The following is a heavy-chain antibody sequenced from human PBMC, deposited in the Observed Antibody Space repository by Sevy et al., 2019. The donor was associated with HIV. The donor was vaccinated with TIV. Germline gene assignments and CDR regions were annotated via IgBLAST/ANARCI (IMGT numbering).Heavy chain of an antibody. CDR1: GYTFTGYY. J-gene: IGHJ4*02. V-gene: IGHV1-2*02. CDR2: INPNSVGT. D-gene: IGHD3-3*01. Sequence: ASVKVSCKASGYTFTGYYMHWVRQAPGQGLEWMGWINPNSVGTNYAQKFQGRVTMTRDTSISTAYMELSRLRSDDTAVYYCARPHAYYDFWSGYYAFDYWGQGTLVTVSS. CDR3: ARPHAYYDFWSGYYAFDY.